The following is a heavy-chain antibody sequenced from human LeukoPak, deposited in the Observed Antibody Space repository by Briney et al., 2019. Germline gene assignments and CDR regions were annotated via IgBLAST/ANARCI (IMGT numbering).Heavy chain of an antibody. D-gene: IGHD3-22*01. CDR2: IIPIFGTA. J-gene: IGHJ3*02. CDR3: ARDRLWNLYYDSSGYYVGAFDI. Sequence: SVKVSCQASGGTFSSYAISWVRQAPGQGLEWMGGIIPIFGTANYAQKFQGGVTITADESTSTAYMELSSLRSEDTAVYYCARDRLWNLYYDSSGYYVGAFDIWGQGTMVTVSS. CDR1: GGTFSSYA. V-gene: IGHV1-69*13.